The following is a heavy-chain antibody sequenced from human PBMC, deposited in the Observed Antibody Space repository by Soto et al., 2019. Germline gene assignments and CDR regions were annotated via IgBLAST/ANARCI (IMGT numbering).Heavy chain of an antibody. D-gene: IGHD4-17*01. Sequence: SETLSLTCAVYGGSFSGYYWSWIRQPPGKGLEWIGEINHSGSTNYNPSLKSRVTISVDTSKNQFSLKLSSVTAADTAVYYCARGRGLRGYYYYGMDVWGQGTTVTVS. CDR3: ARGRGLRGYYYYGMDV. J-gene: IGHJ6*02. CDR1: GGSFSGYY. CDR2: INHSGST. V-gene: IGHV4-34*01.